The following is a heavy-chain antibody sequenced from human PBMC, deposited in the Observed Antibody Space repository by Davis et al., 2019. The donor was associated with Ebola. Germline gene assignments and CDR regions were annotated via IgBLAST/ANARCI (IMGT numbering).Heavy chain of an antibody. CDR1: GFTVSTNY. Sequence: GESLKISCAASGFTVSTNYMSWVRQAPGKGLEWVSVIYAGGTTYYAPSVKGRFTISRDNAKNSLYLQMNSLRAEDTAVYYCARRSSQALDWGQGTLVTVSS. CDR2: IYAGGTT. V-gene: IGHV3-53*01. CDR3: ARRSSQALD. J-gene: IGHJ4*02. D-gene: IGHD6-6*01.